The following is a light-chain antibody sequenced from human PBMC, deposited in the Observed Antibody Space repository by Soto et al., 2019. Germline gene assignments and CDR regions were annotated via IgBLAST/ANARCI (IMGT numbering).Light chain of an antibody. CDR1: QSVTSK. CDR3: QQYNNRPPIT. V-gene: IGKV3-15*01. CDR2: DAS. Sequence: ETVMTQSPATLSVSPGERVTLSCRASQSVTSKLAWYQQKPGQAPRLLIYDASTRATGIPARFIGSGSGTEFTLTISSLQSEDFAVYYCQQYNNRPPITFGQGTRLEIK. J-gene: IGKJ5*01.